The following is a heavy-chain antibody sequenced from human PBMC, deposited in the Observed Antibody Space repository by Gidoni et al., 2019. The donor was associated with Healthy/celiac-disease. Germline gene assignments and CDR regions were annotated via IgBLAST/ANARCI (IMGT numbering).Heavy chain of an antibody. CDR3: AGSREIWSGYYGEYYYYYMDV. V-gene: IGHV4-59*01. CDR1: GGSISSYY. J-gene: IGHJ6*03. CDR2: IYYSGST. D-gene: IGHD3-3*01. Sequence: QVQLQESGPGLVTPSATLSLTCTVSGGSISSYYWSWIRQPPGKGLEWIGYIYYSGSTNYHPSLKSRVTISVDTSKNQFSLKLSSVTAADTAVYYCAGSREIWSGYYGEYYYYYMDVWGKGTTVTVSS.